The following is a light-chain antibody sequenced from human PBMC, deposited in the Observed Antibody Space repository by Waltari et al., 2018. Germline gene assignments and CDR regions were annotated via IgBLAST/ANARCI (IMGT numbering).Light chain of an antibody. CDR2: DAS. CDR3: QQYDNFPAT. Sequence: DIQMTQSPTSLSAFVGDRVTITCQASQDSSNYLNWYQQKQGKAPKLLIYDASNLEIGVPSTFTGSGSGRDFTFTISSLQPEDIATYYCQQYDNFPATFGGGTKVEIK. J-gene: IGKJ4*01. CDR1: QDSSNY. V-gene: IGKV1-33*01.